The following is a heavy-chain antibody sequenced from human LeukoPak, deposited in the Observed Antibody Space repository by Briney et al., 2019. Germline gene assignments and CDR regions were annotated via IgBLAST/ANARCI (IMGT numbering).Heavy chain of an antibody. CDR2: IIPMFGTA. CDR3: ARSPPGGFEHGFDI. Sequence: SVKVSCKASGGTFSSYVISWVRQAPGQGLEWMGGIIPMFGTANDTQKFQGRVTINADESTSTAYMELSSLRSEDTAVYYCARSPPGGFEHGFDIWGQGTMVTVSS. D-gene: IGHD3-10*01. J-gene: IGHJ3*02. CDR1: GGTFSSYV. V-gene: IGHV1-69*13.